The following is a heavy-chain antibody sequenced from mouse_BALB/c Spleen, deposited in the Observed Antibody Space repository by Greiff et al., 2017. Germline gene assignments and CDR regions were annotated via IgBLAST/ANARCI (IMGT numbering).Heavy chain of an antibody. J-gene: IGHJ4*01. V-gene: IGHV3-2*02. CDR3: ARRGDYYGSSYVGDY. D-gene: IGHD1-1*01. CDR1: GYSITSDYA. Sequence: EVQLQQSGPGLVKPSQSLSLTCTVTGYSITSDYAWNWIRQFPGNKLEWMGYISYSGSTSYNPSLKSRISITRDTSKNQFFLQLNSVTTEDTATYYCARRGDYYGSSYVGDYWGQGTSVTVSS. CDR2: ISYSGST.